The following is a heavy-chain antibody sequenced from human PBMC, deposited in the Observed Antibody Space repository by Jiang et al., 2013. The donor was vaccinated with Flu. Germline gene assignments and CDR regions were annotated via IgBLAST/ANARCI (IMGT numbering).Heavy chain of an antibody. CDR2: INHSGST. J-gene: IGHJ4*02. D-gene: IGHD6-13*01. CDR1: GGSFSGYY. V-gene: IGHV4-34*01. Sequence: GSGLVKPSETLSLTCAVYGGSFSGYYWSWIRQPPGKGLEWIGEINHSGSTNYNPSLKSRVTISVDTSKNQFSLKLSSVTAADTAVYYCARGSSWYVYWGQGTLVTVSS. CDR3: ARGSSWYVY.